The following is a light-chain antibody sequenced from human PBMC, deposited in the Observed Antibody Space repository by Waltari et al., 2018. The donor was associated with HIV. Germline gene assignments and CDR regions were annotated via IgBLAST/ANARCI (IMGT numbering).Light chain of an antibody. CDR3: MQALQTQVT. J-gene: IGKJ3*01. CDR1: QTLLHSNGYNY. V-gene: IGKV2-28*01. Sequence: DIVMTQSPLSLPVTPGEPASISCRSSQTLLHSNGYNYLDWYLQKPGQSPQLLIYLGSNRASGVPDRFSGSGSGTEFTLIISRVEAEDVGCYYCMQALQTQVTFGPGTKVDIK. CDR2: LGS.